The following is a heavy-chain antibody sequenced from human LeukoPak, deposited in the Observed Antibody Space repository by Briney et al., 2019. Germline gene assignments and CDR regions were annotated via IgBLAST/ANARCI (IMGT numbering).Heavy chain of an antibody. V-gene: IGHV4-59*04. CDR3: ARSLWLRYFQH. CDR1: GGSVSSYY. CDR2: IFETGDT. J-gene: IGHJ1*01. D-gene: IGHD5-18*01. Sequence: SETLSLTCSVSGGSVSSYYWSWIRQPPGKGLEWIGYIFETGDTNSNPSLKSRVTMSLDTSKNQFSLKLSSVTAADTAVYYCARSLWLRYFQHWGQGTLVTVSS.